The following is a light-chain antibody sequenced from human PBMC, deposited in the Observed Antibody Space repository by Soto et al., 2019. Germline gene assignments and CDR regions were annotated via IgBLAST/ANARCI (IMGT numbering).Light chain of an antibody. CDR2: GAS. V-gene: IGKV1-6*01. J-gene: IGKJ1*01. CDR1: QGIGNA. Sequence: IQMTQSPSSLPASVGDRVTISCRASQGIGNALGWYQQKPGKPPKVLIYGASNLQSGVPPRFSGTGSGTDFTMAISSLQPEDYANYYCLQDINYPWTFGQVTKVDIK. CDR3: LQDINYPWT.